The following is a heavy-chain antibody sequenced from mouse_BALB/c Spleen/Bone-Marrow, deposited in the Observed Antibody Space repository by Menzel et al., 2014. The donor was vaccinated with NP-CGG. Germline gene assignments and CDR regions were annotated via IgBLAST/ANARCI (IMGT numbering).Heavy chain of an antibody. Sequence: DVKLVESGGGLVKSGGSLKLSCAASGFTFNSYGMSWVRQTPEKRLEWVATIGGGGSYTFYPDSVKGRFTISRDNAKNNLYLQLSSLRSEDTALYYCARHAYYDQTEVSFVYWGQGTLVTVSA. CDR3: ARHAYYDQTEVSFVY. D-gene: IGHD2-4*01. J-gene: IGHJ3*01. CDR2: IGGGGSYT. V-gene: IGHV5-9-2*01. CDR1: GFTFNSYG.